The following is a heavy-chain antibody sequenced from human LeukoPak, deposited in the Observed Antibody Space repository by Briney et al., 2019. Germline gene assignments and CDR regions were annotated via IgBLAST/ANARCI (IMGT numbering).Heavy chain of an antibody. V-gene: IGHV3-48*01. CDR2: ISSSRSTF. CDR3: AKDRGAAAGNFDY. Sequence: PGGSLRLSCAASGFTFSDFDMNWVRQAPGKGLEWISYISSSRSTFYYADSVKGRFTISRDNSKNTLYLQMNSLRAEDTAVYYCAKDRGAAAGNFDYWGQGTLVTVSS. J-gene: IGHJ4*02. D-gene: IGHD6-13*01. CDR1: GFTFSDFD.